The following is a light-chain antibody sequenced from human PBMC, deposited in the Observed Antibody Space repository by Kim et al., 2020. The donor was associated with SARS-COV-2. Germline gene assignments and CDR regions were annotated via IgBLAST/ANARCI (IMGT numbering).Light chain of an antibody. J-gene: IGKJ5*01. CDR2: DAS. CDR3: QQRSNWPSIT. Sequence: EIVLTQSPATLSLSPGEGATLSCRASQSVSSYLAWYQRKPGQAPRLLIYDASNRATGIPARFSGSGSGTDFTLTISSLEPEDFAVYYCQQRSNWPSITFGQGTRLEIK. CDR1: QSVSSY. V-gene: IGKV3-11*01.